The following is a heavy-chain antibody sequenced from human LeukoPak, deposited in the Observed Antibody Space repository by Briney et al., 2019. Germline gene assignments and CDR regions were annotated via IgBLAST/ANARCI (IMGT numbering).Heavy chain of an antibody. CDR2: IYPGDSDT. CDR1: GYSFPSYW. D-gene: IGHD2-15*01. Sequence: GESLKISCKGSGYSFPSYWIGWVRQMPGKGLEWMGIIYPGDSDTTYSPSFQGQVTISADKSISTAYLQWSSLRASDTAMYYCAVSAGYCSGGSCPVYFDYRGQGTLVTVSS. J-gene: IGHJ4*02. V-gene: IGHV5-51*01. CDR3: AVSAGYCSGGSCPVYFDY.